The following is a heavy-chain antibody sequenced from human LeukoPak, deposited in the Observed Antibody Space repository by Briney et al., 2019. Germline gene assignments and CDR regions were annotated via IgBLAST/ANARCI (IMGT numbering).Heavy chain of an antibody. J-gene: IGHJ4*02. CDR3: ARSQYYYDSSGYYPMAYDY. Sequence: PSETLSLTCTVSGGSISSYYWSCIRQPPGKGLEWIGYIYYSGSTNYNPSLKSRVTISVDTSKNQFSLKLSSVTAADTAVYYCARSQYYYDSSGYYPMAYDYWGQGTLVTVSS. V-gene: IGHV4-59*01. CDR2: IYYSGST. CDR1: GGSISSYY. D-gene: IGHD3-22*01.